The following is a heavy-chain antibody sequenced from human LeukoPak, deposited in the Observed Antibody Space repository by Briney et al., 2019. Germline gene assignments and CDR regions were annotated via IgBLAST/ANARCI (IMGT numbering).Heavy chain of an antibody. CDR1: GFTFSNAW. J-gene: IGHJ3*02. V-gene: IGHV3-9*03. D-gene: IGHD1-26*01. CDR2: ISWNSGSI. CDR3: AKGKEDSGSYGAFDI. Sequence: PGGSLRLSCAASGFTFSNAWMSWVRQAPGKGLEWVSGISWNSGSIGYADSVKGRFTISRDNAKNSLYLQMNSLRAEDMALYYCAKGKEDSGSYGAFDIWGQGTMVTVSS.